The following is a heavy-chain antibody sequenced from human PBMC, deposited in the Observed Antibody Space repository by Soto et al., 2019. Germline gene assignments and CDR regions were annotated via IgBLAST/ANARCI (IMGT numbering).Heavy chain of an antibody. V-gene: IGHV3-74*01. CDR2: ISDYGRI. Sequence: PGGSLRLSCAASGFTFGNYWMHWVRQAPGKGLVWVSRISDYGRINYADSVKDRFIISRDDARSELYLQLNDLRVEDTATYYGARGGLEPFDHWGQGALVTVSS. D-gene: IGHD1-1*01. J-gene: IGHJ4*02. CDR3: ARGGLEPFDH. CDR1: GFTFGNYW.